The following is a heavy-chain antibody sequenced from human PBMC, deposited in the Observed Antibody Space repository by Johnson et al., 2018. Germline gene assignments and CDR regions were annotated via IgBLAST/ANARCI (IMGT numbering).Heavy chain of an antibody. CDR1: GGSISSGDYY. D-gene: IGHD3-3*01. CDR3: ARGRLRFWTTYYYYMDV. J-gene: IGHJ6*03. Sequence: QVQLQESGPGLVKPSQTLSLTCTVSGGSISSGDYYWSWIRQPPGKGLEWIGYIYYSGSTYYNPSLKSRVTISVDTSKNPFSLKLSSVTAADTAGYYCARGRLRFWTTYYYYMDVWDKGTTVTVSS. CDR2: IYYSGST. V-gene: IGHV4-30-4*01.